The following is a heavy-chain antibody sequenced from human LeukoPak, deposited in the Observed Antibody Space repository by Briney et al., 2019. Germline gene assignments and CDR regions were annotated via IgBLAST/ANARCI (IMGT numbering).Heavy chain of an antibody. V-gene: IGHV1-69*04. Sequence: SVKVSCKASGGTFSSYAISWVRQAPGQGFEWMGRIIPILGIANYAQKFQGRVTITADKSTSTTYMELSSLRSEDTAVYYCAREVVVASTFDYWDQGTLVTVSS. J-gene: IGHJ4*02. CDR3: AREVVVASTFDY. CDR2: IIPILGIA. CDR1: GGTFSSYA. D-gene: IGHD2-15*01.